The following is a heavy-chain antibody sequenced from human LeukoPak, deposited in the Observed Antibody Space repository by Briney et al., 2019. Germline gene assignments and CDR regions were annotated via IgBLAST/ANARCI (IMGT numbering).Heavy chain of an antibody. D-gene: IGHD2-2*01. CDR2: IYYSGST. V-gene: IGHV4-30-4*01. CDR1: GGSISSGDYY. Sequence: PSQTLSLTCTVSGGSISSGDYYWRWLRQPPGKGLEWIGYIYYSGSTYYNPSLKSRVTISVDTSKNQFSLKLSSVTAADTAVYYCARAPRGYQLLVYWGQGTLVTVSS. J-gene: IGHJ4*02. CDR3: ARAPRGYQLLVY.